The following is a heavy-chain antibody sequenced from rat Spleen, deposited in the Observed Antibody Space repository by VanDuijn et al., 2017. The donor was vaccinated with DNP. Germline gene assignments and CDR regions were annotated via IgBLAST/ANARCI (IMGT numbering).Heavy chain of an antibody. CDR2: MWYDGDT. CDR3: ARYYGYNYYAMDA. V-gene: IGHV2-32*01. CDR1: GFSFTSYH. D-gene: IGHD1-9*01. J-gene: IGHJ4*01. Sequence: VQVKESGPGLVQPSQTLSLTCTVSGFSFTSYHVHWVRQPSGKGPEWMGKMWYDGDTAYNSGLKSRLRISRDTSKSQVFLKMNSLQTEDTAVYFCARYYGYNYYAMDAWGQGTSVTVSS.